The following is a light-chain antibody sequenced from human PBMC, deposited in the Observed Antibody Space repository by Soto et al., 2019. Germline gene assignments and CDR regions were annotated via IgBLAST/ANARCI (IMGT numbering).Light chain of an antibody. CDR2: PND. CDR3: SSWDDILDAVV. CDR1: SSNIGSNT. V-gene: IGLV1-44*01. Sequence: QSVLPQPPSASGTPGQRVTISCSGSSSNIGSNTLNWYQRLPGTAPKLLIYPNDQRPSGVPDRFSGSRSGTSASLAISGLQFDDEADYHCSSWDDILDAVVFGAGSKVTVL. J-gene: IGLJ1*01.